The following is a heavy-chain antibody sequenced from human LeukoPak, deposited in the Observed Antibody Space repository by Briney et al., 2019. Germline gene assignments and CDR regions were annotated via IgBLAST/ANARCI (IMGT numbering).Heavy chain of an antibody. CDR3: ARGGGYGVDWFDP. V-gene: IGHV1-2*02. Sequence: ASVTVSCKASGYTFTDYYIHWVRQAPGQGLEWMGWINPNSGGTNYAQKFQGRVTVTTDTSTSTAYIELRSLRSDDTAVYYCARGGGYGVDWFDPWGQGTRVTVSS. CDR1: GYTFTDYY. CDR2: INPNSGGT. D-gene: IGHD5-18*01. J-gene: IGHJ5*02.